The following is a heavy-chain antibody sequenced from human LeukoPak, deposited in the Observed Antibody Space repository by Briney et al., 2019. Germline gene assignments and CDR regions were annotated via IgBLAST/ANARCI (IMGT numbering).Heavy chain of an antibody. D-gene: IGHD3-22*01. CDR3: ARVPMDSSGYYPNDAFDI. V-gene: IGHV1-18*01. J-gene: IGHJ3*02. Sequence: GASVKVSCKASGYTFTSYGISWVRQAPGQGLEWMGWISAYTGNTNYAQNLQVRVTVTTDTSTSTAYMELRSLRSDDTAVYYCARVPMDSSGYYPNDAFDIWGQGTMVTVSS. CDR1: GYTFTSYG. CDR2: ISAYTGNT.